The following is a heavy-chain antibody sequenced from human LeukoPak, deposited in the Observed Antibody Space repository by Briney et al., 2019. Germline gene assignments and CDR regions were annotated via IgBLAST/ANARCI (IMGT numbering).Heavy chain of an antibody. D-gene: IGHD3-3*02. CDR3: ARDGAFRIYDY. CDR1: GFTFSSYW. J-gene: IGHJ4*02. Sequence: GGSLRLPCAASGFTFSSYWMTWVRQAPGKGLEWVASIKQDGNEKYYVDSVKGRFTISRDNARNSLYLQMSSLRADDTAVYYCARDGAFRIYDYWGQGTLVTVSS. V-gene: IGHV3-7*01. CDR2: IKQDGNEK.